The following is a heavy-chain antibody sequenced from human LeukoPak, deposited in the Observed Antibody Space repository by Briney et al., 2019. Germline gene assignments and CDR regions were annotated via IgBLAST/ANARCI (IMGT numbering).Heavy chain of an antibody. Sequence: PSETLSLTCTVSGGSISSSSYYWGWIRQPPGKGLEWIGTIYYSRRTSYNPSLKSRVTISVDTSKNQFSLKLSSVTAADTAVYYCARAYYDSSGYYYAFDYWGQGTLVTVSS. CDR2: IYYSRRT. D-gene: IGHD3-22*01. V-gene: IGHV4-39*07. CDR3: ARAYYDSSGYYYAFDY. CDR1: GGSISSSSYY. J-gene: IGHJ4*02.